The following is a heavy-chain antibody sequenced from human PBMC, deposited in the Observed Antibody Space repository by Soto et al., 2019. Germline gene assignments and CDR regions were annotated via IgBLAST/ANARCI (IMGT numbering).Heavy chain of an antibody. V-gene: IGHV4-59*01. CDR2: IHYGGGT. Sequence: PSETLSLTCIVSGCSMSSYYWTWVRQPPGKGLEWIGFIHYGGGTVYNPALRSRVTVTVETSKKQFSLNLSSVTAADTAVYYCVGARYGGVVATYYESWGHVAPVTVSS. J-gene: IGHJ4*01. CDR3: VGARYGGVVATYYES. D-gene: IGHD1-26*01. CDR1: GCSMSSYY.